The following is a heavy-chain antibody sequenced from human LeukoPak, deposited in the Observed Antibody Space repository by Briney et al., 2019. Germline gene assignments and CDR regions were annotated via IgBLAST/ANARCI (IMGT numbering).Heavy chain of an antibody. Sequence: ASVKVSCTASGYTFTGYYMHWVRQAPGQGLEWMGRINPNSGGINYAQKFQGRVTMTRDTSISTAYMELSRLRSDDTAVYYCAGYRYYYGSGSYYWFDPWGQGTLVTVSS. J-gene: IGHJ5*02. D-gene: IGHD3-10*01. CDR3: AGYRYYYGSGSYYWFDP. CDR2: INPNSGGI. CDR1: GYTFTGYY. V-gene: IGHV1-2*06.